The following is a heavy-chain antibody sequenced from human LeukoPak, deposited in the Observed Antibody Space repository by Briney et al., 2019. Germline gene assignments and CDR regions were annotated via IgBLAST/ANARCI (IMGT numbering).Heavy chain of an antibody. J-gene: IGHJ4*02. D-gene: IGHD2-15*01. V-gene: IGHV3-30*03. Sequence: SGTSLRLSCAASGFTFSTHGMHWVRQAPGKGLEWVALISYDGINKYYADSVRGRFTISRDNSKNTLYLQMNSLRGDDTAVYYCAGMDGYCSGGACYSPFDYWGQGTLVTVSS. CDR3: AGMDGYCSGGACYSPFDY. CDR2: ISYDGINK. CDR1: GFTFSTHG.